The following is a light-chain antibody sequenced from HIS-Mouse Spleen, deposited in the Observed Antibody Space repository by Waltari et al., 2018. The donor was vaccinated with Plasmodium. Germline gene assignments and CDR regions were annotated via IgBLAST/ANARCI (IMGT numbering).Light chain of an antibody. CDR2: GAS. J-gene: IGKJ3*01. CDR1: QSVSSN. Sequence: EIVMTQSPATLSVYPGARATLSCRASQSVSSNFAWYQQTPGQAPRLLIYGASTRATGIPARFSGSGSGTEFTLTISSLQSEDFAVYYCQQYNNWSFTFGPGTKVDIK. V-gene: IGKV3-15*01. CDR3: QQYNNWSFT.